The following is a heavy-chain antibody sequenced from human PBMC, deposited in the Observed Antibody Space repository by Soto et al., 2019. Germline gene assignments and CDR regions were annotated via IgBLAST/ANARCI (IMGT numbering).Heavy chain of an antibody. CDR1: GFTFSSYW. D-gene: IGHD3-3*01. CDR3: ARVRYDFWSGYRAYNWFDP. CDR2: IKQDGSEK. J-gene: IGHJ5*02. Sequence: GGSLRLSCAASGFTFSSYWMSLGRQAPGKGLEWVANIKQDGSEKYYVDSVKGRFTISRDNAKNSLYLQMNCLRAEDTAVYYCARVRYDFWSGYRAYNWFDPWGQGTLVTV. V-gene: IGHV3-7*03.